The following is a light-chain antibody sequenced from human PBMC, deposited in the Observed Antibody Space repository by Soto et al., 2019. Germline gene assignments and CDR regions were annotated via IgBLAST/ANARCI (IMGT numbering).Light chain of an antibody. Sequence: EIVLTQSPATLSLSPGERATLSCRASQSVHAYLAWYQQSPGQAPRLLIYDTGTRATGIPDRFSGSGSGSGTDFTLTISSLEPEYSAVYYCQQRSNGPPWTFGQGTRVELK. CDR3: QQRSNGPPWT. CDR1: QSVHAY. CDR2: DTG. J-gene: IGKJ1*01. V-gene: IGKV3-11*01.